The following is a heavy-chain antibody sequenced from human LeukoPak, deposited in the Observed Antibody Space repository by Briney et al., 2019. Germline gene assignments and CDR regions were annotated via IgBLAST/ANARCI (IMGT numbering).Heavy chain of an antibody. D-gene: IGHD2-15*01. CDR3: ARERLEGYCSGGSCEVYYYYGMDV. CDR1: GFTFSSYG. J-gene: IGHJ6*02. Sequence: PGGSLRLSCAASGFTFSSYGMHWVRQAPGKALEWVAFIRYDGSNIHYADSVKGRFTISGDNAKNTLYLQMNSLRAEDTAVYYCARERLEGYCSGGSCEVYYYYGMDVWGQGTTVTVSS. CDR2: IRYDGSNI. V-gene: IGHV3-30*02.